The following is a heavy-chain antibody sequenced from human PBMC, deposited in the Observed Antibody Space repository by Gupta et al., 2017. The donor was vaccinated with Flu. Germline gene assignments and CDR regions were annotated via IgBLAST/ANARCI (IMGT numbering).Heavy chain of an antibody. V-gene: IGHV4-34*01. CDR2: INHSGST. CDR3: ARGVTGMAAAGNWFDP. D-gene: IGHD6-13*01. Sequence: QVQLQQWGAGLLKPSETLSLTCAVYGGSFSGYYWSWIRQPPGKGLEWIGEINHSGSTNYNPSLKSRVTISVDTSKNQFSLKLSSVTAADTAVYSCARGVTGMAAAGNWFDPWGQGTLVTVSS. J-gene: IGHJ5*02. CDR1: GGSFSGYY.